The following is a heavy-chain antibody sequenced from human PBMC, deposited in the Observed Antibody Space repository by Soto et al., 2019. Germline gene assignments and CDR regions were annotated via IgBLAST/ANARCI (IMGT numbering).Heavy chain of an antibody. CDR1: GYTFTSYY. CDR2: INPSGGST. V-gene: IGHV1-46*01. CDR3: ARDLHYRNYVIVRRGMAV. Sequence: QVQLVQSGAEVKKPGASVKVSCKASGYTFTSYYMHWVRQAPGQGLEWMGIINPSGGSTSYAQKFQGRVTMTRDTSTSTVYMELSSLRSEDTAVYYCARDLHYRNYVIVRRGMAVWGQGTTVTVSS. D-gene: IGHD4-4*01. J-gene: IGHJ6*02.